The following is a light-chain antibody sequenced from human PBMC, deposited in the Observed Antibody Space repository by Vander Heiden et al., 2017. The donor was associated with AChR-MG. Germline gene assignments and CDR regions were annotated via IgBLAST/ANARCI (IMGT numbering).Light chain of an antibody. J-gene: IGLJ2*01. CDR2: EVT. Sequence: QSALTQPPSASGSPGQSVTISCTGTSSDVGGYNYVSWYQQHPGKAPKVMIYEVTKRPSGVPDRFSASKSGNTASLTVSGLQAEDEADYYCMSYADNNNVVIGGGTKLTVL. CDR3: MSYADNNNVV. V-gene: IGLV2-8*01. CDR1: SSDVGGYNY.